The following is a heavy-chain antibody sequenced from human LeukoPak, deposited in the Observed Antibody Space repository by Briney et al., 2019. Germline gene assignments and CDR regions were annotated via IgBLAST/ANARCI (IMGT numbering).Heavy chain of an antibody. V-gene: IGHV3-7*03. J-gene: IGHJ4*02. CDR3: ARGRGWLEDY. CDR1: GFTFSNYW. Sequence: GGSLRLSCAASGFTFSNYWMNWVRQAPGSGLQWVANIKQDASEENYVDSVKGRFTISRDNAKNSLFLQMNSLRADDTAVYYCARGRGWLEDYWGQGTLVTVSS. CDR2: IKQDASEE. D-gene: IGHD5-12*01.